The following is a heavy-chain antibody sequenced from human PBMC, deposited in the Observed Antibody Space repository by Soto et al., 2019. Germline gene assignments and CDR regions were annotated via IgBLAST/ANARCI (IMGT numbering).Heavy chain of an antibody. CDR3: ARGRYCSGGSCYEGNNWFDP. CDR1: GYTFTSYD. Sequence: QVQLVQSGAEVKKPGASVNVSCKASGYTFTSYDINWVRQATGQGLEWMGWMNPNSGNTGYAQKFQGRVTMTRNTSISTAYMELSSLRSEDTAVYYCARGRYCSGGSCYEGNNWFDPWGQGTLVTVSS. CDR2: MNPNSGNT. J-gene: IGHJ5*02. V-gene: IGHV1-8*01. D-gene: IGHD2-15*01.